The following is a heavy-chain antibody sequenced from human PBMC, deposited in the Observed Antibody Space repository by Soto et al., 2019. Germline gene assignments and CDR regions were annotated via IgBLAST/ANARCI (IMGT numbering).Heavy chain of an antibody. CDR2: IYHSGST. D-gene: IGHD2-15*01. Sequence: QVQLQESGPGLVKPSGTLSLTCAVSGGSISSSNWWSWVRQPPGKGLEWIGEIYHSGSTNYNPSLKRRVTLSVDNSKNQFSLKLSSVTAADTAVYYCARDGRAWAISLWGRGTLVTVSS. CDR1: GGSISSSNW. J-gene: IGHJ2*01. CDR3: ARDGRAWAISL. V-gene: IGHV4-4*02.